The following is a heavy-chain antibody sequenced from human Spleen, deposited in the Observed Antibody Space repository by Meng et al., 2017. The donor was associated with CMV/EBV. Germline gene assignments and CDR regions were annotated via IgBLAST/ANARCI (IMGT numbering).Heavy chain of an antibody. CDR3: ARASYCSTTYCYLGY. V-gene: IGHV3-21*01. CDR1: GCTLSTYR. CDR2: INGDSKDI. Sequence: SGCTLSTYRMNWVRQAPGKGLEWVSSINGDSKDIYYADSVKGRFTISRDNAKSSLYLQMDNLRAEDTAVYYCARASYCSTTYCYLGYWGQGSLVTVSS. J-gene: IGHJ4*02. D-gene: IGHD2-2*01.